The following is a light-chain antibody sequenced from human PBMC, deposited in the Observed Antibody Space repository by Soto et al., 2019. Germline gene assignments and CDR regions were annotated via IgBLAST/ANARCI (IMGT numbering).Light chain of an antibody. J-gene: IGKJ1*01. V-gene: IGKV3-20*01. CDR2: GAS. CDR1: QSVSSSY. CDR3: QQYGSSPRT. Sequence: EIVLTQSPGTLSLSPGERATLSCRASQSVSSSYLAWYQQKPGQAPRLLIYGASSRATGIPARFSGSGSGTDFTLPISSLEPEEFAVYYCQQYGSSPRTVGQGTKVEIK.